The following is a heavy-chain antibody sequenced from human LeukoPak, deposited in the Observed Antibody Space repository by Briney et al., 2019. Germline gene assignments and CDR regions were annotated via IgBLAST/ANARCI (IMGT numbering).Heavy chain of an antibody. V-gene: IGHV3-23*01. Sequence: PGGSLRLSCAASGFTFSSYAMSWVRQAPGKGLEWVSAISGSGGSTYYADSVKGRFTISRDNSKNTLYLQMNSLRAEDKAVYYCAKDNGVPAAMGDFDYWGQGTLVTVSS. CDR3: AKDNGVPAAMGDFDY. CDR2: ISGSGGST. CDR1: GFTFSSYA. J-gene: IGHJ4*02. D-gene: IGHD2-2*01.